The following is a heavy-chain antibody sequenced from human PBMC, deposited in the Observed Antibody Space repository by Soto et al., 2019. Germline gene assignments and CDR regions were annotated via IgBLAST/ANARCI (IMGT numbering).Heavy chain of an antibody. CDR3: ARGPAAGAYDY. CDR2: IYYSGST. D-gene: IGHD6-13*01. V-gene: IGHV4-59*01. CDR1: GGSISSYY. Sequence: SETLSLTCTVSGGSISSYYWSWIRQPPGKGLEWIGYIYYSGSTNHNPSLKSRVTISVDTSKNQFSLKLSSVTAADTAVYYCARGPAAGAYDYWGQGTLVTVSS. J-gene: IGHJ4*02.